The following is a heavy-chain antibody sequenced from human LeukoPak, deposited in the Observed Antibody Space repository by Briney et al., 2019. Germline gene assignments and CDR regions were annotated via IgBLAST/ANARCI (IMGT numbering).Heavy chain of an antibody. CDR1: GYTFSSYG. Sequence: ASVKVSCTASGYTFSSYGISWVRQAPGQGLEWMGWISAYNGNRNYAQKFQGRVTMTTDTSTSTAYMELRSLRSDDTAVYYCARDRWGPLVGDYWGQGTLVTVSS. J-gene: IGHJ4*02. D-gene: IGHD2-8*02. CDR3: ARDRWGPLVGDY. V-gene: IGHV1-18*01. CDR2: ISAYNGNR.